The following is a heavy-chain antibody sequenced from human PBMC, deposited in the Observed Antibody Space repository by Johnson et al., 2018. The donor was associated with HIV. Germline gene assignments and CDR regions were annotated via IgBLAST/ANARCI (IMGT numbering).Heavy chain of an antibody. CDR1: GFTVSSNY. V-gene: IGHV3-53*01. J-gene: IGHJ3*02. Sequence: VQLVESGGGLIQPGGSLRLSCAASGFTVSSNYMSWVRQAPGKGLEWVSVIYSGGSTYYEDSVKGRFTISRDNTKNTLYLQMNSLRAEDTAVYYCASTSSGWFYAFDIWGQGTMVTVSS. CDR2: IYSGGST. D-gene: IGHD6-19*01. CDR3: ASTSSGWFYAFDI.